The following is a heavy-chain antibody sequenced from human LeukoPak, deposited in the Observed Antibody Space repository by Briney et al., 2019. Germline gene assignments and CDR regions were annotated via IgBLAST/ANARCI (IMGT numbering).Heavy chain of an antibody. CDR3: ARAQRSYDSSGYLRPYAFDI. CDR2: IYHSGSP. Sequence: PSETLSLTCAVSGYSISSGYYWGWIRQPPGKGLEWIGNIYHSGSPYYNPSLKSRVTISVDTSKNQFSLKVSSVTVADTAVYYCARAQRSYDSSGYLRPYAFDIWGQGTMVTVSS. V-gene: IGHV4-38-2*01. D-gene: IGHD3-22*01. J-gene: IGHJ3*02. CDR1: GYSISSGYY.